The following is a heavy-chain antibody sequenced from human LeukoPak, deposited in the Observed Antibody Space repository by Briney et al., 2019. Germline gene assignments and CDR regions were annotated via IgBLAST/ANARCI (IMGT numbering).Heavy chain of an antibody. CDR1: GASLTSYY. V-gene: IGHV4-59*01. Sequence: SETLSLTCTVSGASLTSYYWTWIRQPPGNGLDWIGYMSNSGSTNYNPSLKSRVTISADTSKNQVSLKLSSVTAADTAIYYCARYYYASGRYYFDYWGQGTLVTVSS. CDR3: ARYYYASGRYYFDY. D-gene: IGHD3-10*01. J-gene: IGHJ4*02. CDR2: MSNSGST.